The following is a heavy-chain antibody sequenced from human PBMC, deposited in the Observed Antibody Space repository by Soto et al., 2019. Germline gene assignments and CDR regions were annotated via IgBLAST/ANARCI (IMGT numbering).Heavy chain of an antibody. Sequence: QLQLQESGPGLVKPSETLSLTCTVSGGSISSSSYYWGWIRQPPGKGLEWIGSIYYSGSTYYNPSLKSRVTISVDTSKNQFSLKLSSVTAADTAVYYCASVDYSPYNWFDPWGQGTLVTVSS. CDR1: GGSISSSSYY. D-gene: IGHD2-21*01. V-gene: IGHV4-39*01. J-gene: IGHJ5*02. CDR2: IYYSGST. CDR3: ASVDYSPYNWFDP.